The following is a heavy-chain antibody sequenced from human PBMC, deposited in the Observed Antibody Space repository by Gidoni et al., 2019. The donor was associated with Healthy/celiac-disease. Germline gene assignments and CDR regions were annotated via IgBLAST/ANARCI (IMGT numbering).Heavy chain of an antibody. CDR2: INPSGGST. CDR3: ASEPGYYDSSGYYYRLGY. CDR1: GYTFTSYY. Sequence: QVQLVQSGAEVKKPGASVKVSCKASGYTFTSYYMHWERQAPGQGLEWMGIINPSGGSTSYAQKFQGRVTMTRDTSTSTVDMELSSLRSEDTAVYYCASEPGYYDSSGYYYRLGYWGQGTLVTVSS. J-gene: IGHJ4*02. V-gene: IGHV1-46*01. D-gene: IGHD3-22*01.